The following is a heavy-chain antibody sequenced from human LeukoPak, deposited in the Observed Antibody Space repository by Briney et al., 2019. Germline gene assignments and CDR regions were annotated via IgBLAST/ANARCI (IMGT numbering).Heavy chain of an antibody. J-gene: IGHJ6*03. CDR1: GGTFSSYA. CDR3: ARDHGGLLWFGELDYYMDV. V-gene: IGHV1-69*04. Sequence: SVKVSCKASGGTFSSYAISWVRQAPGQGLEWMGRTIPILGIANYAQKFQGRVTITADKSTSTAYMELSSLRSEDTAVYYCARDHGGLLWFGELDYYMDVWGKGTTVTVSS. CDR2: TIPILGIA. D-gene: IGHD3-10*01.